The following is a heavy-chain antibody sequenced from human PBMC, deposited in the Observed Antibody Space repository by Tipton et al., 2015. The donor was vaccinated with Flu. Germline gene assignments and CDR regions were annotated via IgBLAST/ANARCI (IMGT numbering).Heavy chain of an antibody. J-gene: IGHJ5*02. CDR3: ARRDYSKYVSEPRNWFDP. Sequence: TLSLTCSVSGDSIGSNYFWGWIRQPPGKGLEWIANIHRSGNTYHNPSLKSRVTITVDTSKNQFSLRLTSVTAADTAVYYCARRDYSKYVSEPRNWFDPWGQGTLVTVSS. V-gene: IGHV4-38-2*01. CDR2: IHRSGNT. D-gene: IGHD4-11*01. CDR1: GDSIGSNYF.